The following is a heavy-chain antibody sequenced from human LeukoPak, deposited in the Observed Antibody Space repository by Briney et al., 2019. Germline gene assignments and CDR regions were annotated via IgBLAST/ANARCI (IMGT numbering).Heavy chain of an antibody. Sequence: SVKVSCKASGGTFSSFAISWVRQAPGQGLEWMGRIIPILGIANYAQKFQGRVTITADKSTSTAYMELSGLRSEDTAVYYCARWPNLDYWGQGTLVTVSS. J-gene: IGHJ4*02. CDR3: ARWPNLDY. CDR1: GGTFSSFA. CDR2: IIPILGIA. V-gene: IGHV1-69*04.